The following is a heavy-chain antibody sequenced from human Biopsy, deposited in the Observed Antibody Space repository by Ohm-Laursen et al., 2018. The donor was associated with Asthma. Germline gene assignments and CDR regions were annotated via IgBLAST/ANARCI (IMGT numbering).Heavy chain of an antibody. Sequence: SLRLSCVASGFTFDEYNMHWVRQVPGKGLEWVSLISWDGGRTYYGDSVKGRFTISRDNSKNSLYLQMNSLRTEDTALYYCAKDFWSGYSKEWTGSMDVWGQGTTVTVSS. CDR3: AKDFWSGYSKEWTGSMDV. CDR2: ISWDGGRT. D-gene: IGHD3-3*01. CDR1: GFTFDEYN. J-gene: IGHJ6*02. V-gene: IGHV3-43*01.